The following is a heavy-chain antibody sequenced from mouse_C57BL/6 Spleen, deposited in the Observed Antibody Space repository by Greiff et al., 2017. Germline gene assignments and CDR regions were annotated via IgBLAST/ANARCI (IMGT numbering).Heavy chain of an antibody. CDR3: AMDYYSSFDY. CDR1: GYSFTSYY. V-gene: IGHV1-66*01. Sequence: QVQLQQPGAELVMPGASVKLSCKASGYSFTSYYIHWVKQRPGQGLEWIGWIYPGSGNTKYNEKFKGKATLTADTSSSTSYMQLSSLTSEDSAVYYCAMDYYSSFDYWGQGTTRTVSS. D-gene: IGHD1-1*01. CDR2: IYPGSGNT. J-gene: IGHJ2*01.